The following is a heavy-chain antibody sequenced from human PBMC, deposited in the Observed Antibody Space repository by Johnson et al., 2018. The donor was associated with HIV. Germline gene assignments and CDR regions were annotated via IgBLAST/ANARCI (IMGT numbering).Heavy chain of an antibody. CDR1: GITFSNYG. J-gene: IGHJ3*02. Sequence: EVQLVESGGGLVQPGGSLRLSCAASGITFSNYGMSWVRQTPGRGPEWVSTISPSSVRTYHADSVKGRFTIFRDNSKNTLYLQMKSLRAEDTAVYYCAKDRGRFGDGVPDAFDIWGQGTMVTVSS. CDR3: AKDRGRFGDGVPDAFDI. V-gene: IGHV3-23*04. CDR2: ISPSSVRT. D-gene: IGHD3-10*01.